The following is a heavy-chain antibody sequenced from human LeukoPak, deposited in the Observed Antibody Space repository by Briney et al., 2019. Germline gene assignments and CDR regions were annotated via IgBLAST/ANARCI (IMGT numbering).Heavy chain of an antibody. CDR2: IYYSGST. CDR1: GGSISGYY. CDR3: ARDLIYYDSSGYHNDAFDI. V-gene: IGHV4-59*01. J-gene: IGHJ3*02. Sequence: KASETLSLTCTVSGGSISGYYWSWIRQPPGQGLEWIGYIYYSGSTNYNPSLKSRVTISVDTSKNQFSLKLSSVTAADTAVDYCARDLIYYDSSGYHNDAFDIWGQGTMVTVSS. D-gene: IGHD3-22*01.